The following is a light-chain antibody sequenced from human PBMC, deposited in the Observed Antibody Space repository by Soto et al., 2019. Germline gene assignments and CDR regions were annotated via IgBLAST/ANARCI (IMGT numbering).Light chain of an antibody. CDR3: QQYNRWPVT. V-gene: IGKV3-15*01. CDR1: QSVRNN. Sequence: EIVMTQSPATLSVSPGERATLSCRASQSVRNNLAWYQQKPGQAPILIIYGASPRAAGIPDTFGGSGSGTEFTLIISSLQSEDFAVYYCQQYNRWPVTFGGGTKVEMK. J-gene: IGKJ4*01. CDR2: GAS.